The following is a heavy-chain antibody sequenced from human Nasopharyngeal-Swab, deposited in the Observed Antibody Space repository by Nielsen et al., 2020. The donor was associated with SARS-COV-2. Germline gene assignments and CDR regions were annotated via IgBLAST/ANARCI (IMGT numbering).Heavy chain of an antibody. D-gene: IGHD4-17*01. J-gene: IGHJ4*02. Sequence: GGSLRLSCAASGFTFSSFGMHWVRQAPGKGLEWVAFIAHDASNEYYGDSVKGRFSISRDSSKNTLYLHMDSLRGEDTAVYYCARDAPAHYGAFYWGRGTLVTVSS. CDR2: IAHDASNE. CDR3: ARDAPAHYGAFY. CDR1: GFTFSSFG. V-gene: IGHV3-30*03.